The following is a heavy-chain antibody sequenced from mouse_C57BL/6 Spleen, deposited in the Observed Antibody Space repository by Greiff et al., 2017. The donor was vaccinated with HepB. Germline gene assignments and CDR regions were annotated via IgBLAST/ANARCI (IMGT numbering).Heavy chain of an antibody. CDR2: IDPSDSYT. D-gene: IGHD2-1*01. CDR1: GYTFNSYW. V-gene: IGHV1-50*01. J-gene: IGHJ2*01. Sequence: VQLQQPGAELVKPGASVKLSCKASGYTFNSYWMQWVKQRPGQGLEWIGEIDPSDSYTNYNQKFKGKATLTVDTSSSTAYMQLSSLTSEDSAVYYCARDGNYGGHFDYWGQGTTLTVSS. CDR3: ARDGNYGGHFDY.